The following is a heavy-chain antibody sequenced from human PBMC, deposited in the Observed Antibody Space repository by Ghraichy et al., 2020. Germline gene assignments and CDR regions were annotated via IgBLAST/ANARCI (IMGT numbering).Heavy chain of an antibody. CDR2: ISSSSSYI. Sequence: LSLTCAASGFTFSSYSMNWVRQAPGKGLEWVSSISSSSSYIYYADSVKGRFTISRDNAKNSLYLQMNSLRAEDTAVYYCARTIPYSSGWTYYYYGMDVWGQGTTVTVAS. CDR1: GFTFSSYS. V-gene: IGHV3-21*01. J-gene: IGHJ6*02. CDR3: ARTIPYSSGWTYYYYGMDV. D-gene: IGHD6-19*01.